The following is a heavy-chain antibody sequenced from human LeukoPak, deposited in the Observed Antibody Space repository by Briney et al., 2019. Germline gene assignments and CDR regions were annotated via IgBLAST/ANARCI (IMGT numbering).Heavy chain of an antibody. CDR3: AKGLVPAAIGRSVDY. CDR1: GFTFSIYT. V-gene: IGHV3-21*04. D-gene: IGHD2-2*02. J-gene: IGHJ4*02. CDR2: ISAGSRHI. Sequence: PGGSLRLSCEASGFTFSIYTMNWVRQAPGKGLEWVSIISAGSRHIYYADSVRGRFTISRDDAKNSLYLQMNSLRAEDTAVYYCAKGLVPAAIGRSVDYWGQGTLVTVSS.